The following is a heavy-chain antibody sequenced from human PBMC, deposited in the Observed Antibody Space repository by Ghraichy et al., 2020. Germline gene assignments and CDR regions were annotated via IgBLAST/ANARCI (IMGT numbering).Heavy chain of an antibody. D-gene: IGHD1-26*01. CDR3: ARRGGWEVDI. V-gene: IGHV4-59*08. CDR1: GGSISSYY. J-gene: IGHJ3*02. CDR2: IYYSGST. Sequence: SETLSLTCTVSGGSISSYYWSWIRQPPGKGLEWIGYIYYSGSTNYNPSLKSRVTISVDTSKNQFSLKLSSVTAADTAVYYCARRGGWEVDIWGQGTMVTVSS.